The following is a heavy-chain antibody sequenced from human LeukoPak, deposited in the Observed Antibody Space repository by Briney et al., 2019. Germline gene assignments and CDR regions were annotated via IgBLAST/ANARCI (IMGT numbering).Heavy chain of an antibody. Sequence: SETLSLTCGVYGGSFSGYYWNWIRQPPGKGLEWIGEINHSGSTNYNPSLKGRVTISVDTSKNQFSLKLRSVTAADTAVYYCASNNHRDGYSYGDYYFDYWGQGTLVTVSS. CDR2: INHSGST. V-gene: IGHV4-34*01. CDR1: GGSFSGYY. CDR3: ASNNHRDGYSYGDYYFDY. J-gene: IGHJ4*02. D-gene: IGHD5-18*01.